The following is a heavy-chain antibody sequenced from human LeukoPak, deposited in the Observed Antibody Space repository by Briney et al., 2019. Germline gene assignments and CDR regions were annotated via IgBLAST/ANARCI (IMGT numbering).Heavy chain of an antibody. D-gene: IGHD2-15*01. CDR1: GYSFTSYW. CDR2: IYPGDSDT. CDR3: ARRVGYCSGGSCYSNWFDP. J-gene: IGHJ5*02. V-gene: IGHV5-51*01. Sequence: GASLQISCKGSGYSFTSYWIGWVRQMPGKGLEWMGIIYPGDSDTRYSPSFQGQVTISADKSISTAYLQWSSLKASDTAMYYCARRVGYCSGGSCYSNWFDPWGQGTLVTVSS.